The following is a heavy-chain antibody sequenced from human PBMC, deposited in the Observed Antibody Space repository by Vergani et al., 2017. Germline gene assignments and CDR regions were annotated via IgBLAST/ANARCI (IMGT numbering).Heavy chain of an antibody. CDR1: GYTFSNYY. D-gene: IGHD3-9*01. Sequence: QVQVVQSGAEVKKSGASVKVSCKTSGYTFSNYYMPWVRQDPGQGLEWMGIINPSGGHTNYAQKFQGRVTMTRDTSTSTVYMELSSLRSEDTAIYYCARWYYGILTGYRYWGQGTLVTVSA. V-gene: IGHV1-46*03. CDR3: ARWYYGILTGYRY. CDR2: INPSGGHT. J-gene: IGHJ4*02.